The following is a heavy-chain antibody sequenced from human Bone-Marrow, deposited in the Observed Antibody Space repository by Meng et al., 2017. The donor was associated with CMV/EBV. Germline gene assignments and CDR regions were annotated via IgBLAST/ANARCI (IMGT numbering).Heavy chain of an antibody. CDR3: ARGYCSSTSCYRPYYYYYGMAV. CDR2: INHSGST. V-gene: IGHV4-34*01. D-gene: IGHD2-2*02. CDR1: GGSFSGYH. Sequence: GALRLYCAVYGGSFSGYHWSWIRKPRGKGLEWIGEINHSGSTNYNPSLKRRVTISVDTSKNQFSLKLSSVTAADTAVYYCARGYCSSTSCYRPYYYYYGMAVWGRGPTVTGCS. J-gene: IGHJ6*01.